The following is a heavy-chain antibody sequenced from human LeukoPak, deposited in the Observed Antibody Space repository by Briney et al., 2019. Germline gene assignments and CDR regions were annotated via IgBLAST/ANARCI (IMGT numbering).Heavy chain of an antibody. D-gene: IGHD3-22*01. CDR2: IRGKAYGGTT. CDR1: GFTFGDYA. J-gene: IGHJ4*02. CDR3: TRDYGDYDSSGYRISY. V-gene: IGHV3-49*03. Sequence: GGSLRLSCTASGFTFGDYAMSWFRQAPGKGLEWVGFIRGKAYGGTTEYAASVKGRFTISRDDSKSIAYLQMNSLKTEDTAVYYCTRDYGDYDSSGYRISYWGQGTLVTVSS.